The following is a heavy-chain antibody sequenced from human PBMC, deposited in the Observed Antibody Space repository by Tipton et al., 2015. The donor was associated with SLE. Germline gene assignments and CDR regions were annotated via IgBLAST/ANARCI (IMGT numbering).Heavy chain of an antibody. Sequence: TLSLTCAVYGGSFSGYYWSWIRQPPGKGLEWIGEINHSGSTNYNPSLKSRVTISVDTSKNQFSLKLSSVTAADTAVYYCARPEGASITDAFDIWGQGTMVTVSS. CDR2: INHSGST. CDR1: GGSFSGYY. CDR3: ARPEGASITDAFDI. D-gene: IGHD3-10*01. V-gene: IGHV4-34*01. J-gene: IGHJ3*02.